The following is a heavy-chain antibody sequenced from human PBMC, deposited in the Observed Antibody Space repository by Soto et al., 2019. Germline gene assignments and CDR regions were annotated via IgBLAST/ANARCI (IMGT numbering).Heavy chain of an antibody. J-gene: IGHJ4*02. CDR1: GTTFSNFA. CDR2: IILPFGTP. Sequence: QVRLVQSGAEVKKTGYSVKVSCEASGTTFSNFAIGWVRQAPGQGLEWMGGIILPFGTPNYAQKFQGRVTISADESMTTVYMELRGLQSGDTAVYYCVRGPDYEGYFDYWGQGTLVTVSS. V-gene: IGHV1-69*12. CDR3: VRGPDYEGYFDY. D-gene: IGHD3-22*01.